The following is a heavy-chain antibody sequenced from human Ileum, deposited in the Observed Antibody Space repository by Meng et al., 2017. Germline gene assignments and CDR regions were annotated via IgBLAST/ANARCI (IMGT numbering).Heavy chain of an antibody. Sequence: HLQLQESGSGLVTSSQTLSLTCTVSGGSISSSAYSWTWIRQPPGKGLEWIGYIYQVGSTNYNPSLKSRVTIFVDTSKNQFSLKLTSVTAADTAVYYCASSTSGPELNYWGQGTLVPSPQ. V-gene: IGHV4-30-2*01. J-gene: IGHJ4*02. CDR1: GGSISSSAYS. CDR3: ASSTSGPELNY. D-gene: IGHD2/OR15-2a*01. CDR2: IYQVGST.